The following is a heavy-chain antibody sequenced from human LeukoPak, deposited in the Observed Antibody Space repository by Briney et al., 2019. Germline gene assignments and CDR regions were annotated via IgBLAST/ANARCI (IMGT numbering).Heavy chain of an antibody. Sequence: GGSLRLSCAASGFTFDDYAMYWVRQVPGKGLEWVSGISWNSGKAGYADSVKGRFTISRDNAKSSLYLQMSSLRVEDTALYYCAKSWGSYGDRYYFGMDVWGQGTTVTVSS. V-gene: IGHV3-9*01. D-gene: IGHD4-17*01. J-gene: IGHJ6*02. CDR1: GFTFDDYA. CDR2: ISWNSGKA. CDR3: AKSWGSYGDRYYFGMDV.